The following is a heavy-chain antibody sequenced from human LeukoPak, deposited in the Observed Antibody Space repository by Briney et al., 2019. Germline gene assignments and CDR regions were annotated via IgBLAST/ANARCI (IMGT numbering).Heavy chain of an antibody. D-gene: IGHD1-14*01. CDR3: AKGPLSGNFEY. Sequence: GGSLRLSCAASGFTFNSYAMSWVRQAPGKGLEWVSVISGSGGSTYYAVSVKGRFTISRDNSKSTLYLQMNSLRAEDTAVYYCAKGPLSGNFEYWGQGTLVTVSS. CDR1: GFTFNSYA. J-gene: IGHJ4*02. V-gene: IGHV3-23*01. CDR2: ISGSGGST.